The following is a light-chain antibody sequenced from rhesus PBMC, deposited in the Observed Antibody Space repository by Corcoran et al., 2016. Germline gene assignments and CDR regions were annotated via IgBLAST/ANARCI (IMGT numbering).Light chain of an antibody. CDR1: QGISNN. V-gene: IGKV1-25*01. Sequence: DIQMTQSPSSLSASVGDRVTITCRASQGISNNLAWYQQKPGKVPKLLIYKATTLQSGIPSRFSGRGSGTYFTLPISSLPPEDFATYYCQHGYGIMYSFGQGTKVEIK. CDR3: QHGYGIMYS. CDR2: KAT. J-gene: IGKJ2*01.